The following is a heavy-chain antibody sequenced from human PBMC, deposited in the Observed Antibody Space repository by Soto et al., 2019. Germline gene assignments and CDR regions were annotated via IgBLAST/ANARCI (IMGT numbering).Heavy chain of an antibody. CDR1: GASISGFY. CDR2: IYATWTT. CDR3: VRDGTKTLRDWFDP. D-gene: IGHD1-1*01. Sequence: QVQLQESGPGLVKPSETLSLTCTVSGASISGFYWSWSRKSAGKGLEWIGRIYATWTTDYNPSLKSRVMMSVDTSKKQFSLKLRYVTAADTAVYYCVRDGTKTLRDWFDPWGQGISVTVSS. J-gene: IGHJ5*02. V-gene: IGHV4-4*07.